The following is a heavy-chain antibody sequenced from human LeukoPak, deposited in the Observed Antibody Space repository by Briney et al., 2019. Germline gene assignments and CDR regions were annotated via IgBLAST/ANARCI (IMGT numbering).Heavy chain of an antibody. D-gene: IGHD3-10*01. CDR1: GYASGTYF. Sequence: ASVKVSCKASGYASGTYFIHWMRQAPGQGLEWLGRIDPSRGWTHLPRKFQGRVTVTRDTSTTTVDMELSSLTSEDTALYYCVREMDGGDFDYWGQGTLVTVPS. CDR3: VREMDGGDFDY. J-gene: IGHJ4*02. V-gene: IGHV1-46*01. CDR2: IDPSRGWT.